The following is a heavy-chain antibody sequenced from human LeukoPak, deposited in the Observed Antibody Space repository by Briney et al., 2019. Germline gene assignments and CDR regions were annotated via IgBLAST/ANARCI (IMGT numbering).Heavy chain of an antibody. V-gene: IGHV1-18*01. J-gene: IGHJ4*02. Sequence: ASVKVFCKASGYTFSSHGISWVRQAPGQGLEWMGWISAYYGYTNYAQKFQGRVTVTTDTSTNTAYMELRSLRSDDTAVYYCATEGQSRSGWTNSQFDYWGQGTLVTVSS. CDR1: GYTFSSHG. CDR3: ATEGQSRSGWTNSQFDY. CDR2: ISAYYGYT. D-gene: IGHD6-19*01.